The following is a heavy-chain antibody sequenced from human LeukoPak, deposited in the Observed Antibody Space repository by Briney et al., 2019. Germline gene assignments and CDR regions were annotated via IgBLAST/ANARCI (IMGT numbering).Heavy chain of an antibody. Sequence: PGGSLRLSCAASGFTFSDYYMSWIRQAPGKGLGWLSYISSSGTTIYYADSVKGRFTISRDNAKNSLYLQMNSLRAEDTAVYYCARETQVRWTDYWGQGILVTVSS. D-gene: IGHD5-24*01. CDR2: ISSSGTTI. V-gene: IGHV3-11*04. CDR1: GFTFSDYY. J-gene: IGHJ4*02. CDR3: ARETQVRWTDY.